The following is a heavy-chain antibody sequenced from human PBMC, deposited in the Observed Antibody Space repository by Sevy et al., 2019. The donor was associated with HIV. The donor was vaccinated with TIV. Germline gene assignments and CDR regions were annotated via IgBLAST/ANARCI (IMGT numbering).Heavy chain of an antibody. CDR1: GFTFSNYA. CDR3: AKWSELPSSPFDY. Sequence: GGSLRLSCAASGFTFSNYAMSWVRQAPGKGLEGFSAISGSGGATYYQDPVKGRFTISRDNSKNTLFLQMNSLRAEDTAVYFCAKWSELPSSPFDYWGQGTLVTVSS. V-gene: IGHV3-23*01. CDR2: ISGSGGAT. J-gene: IGHJ4*02. D-gene: IGHD1-26*01.